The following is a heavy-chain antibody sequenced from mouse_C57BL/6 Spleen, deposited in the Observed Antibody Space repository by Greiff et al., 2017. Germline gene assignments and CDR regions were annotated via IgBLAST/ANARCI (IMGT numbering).Heavy chain of an antibody. J-gene: IGHJ3*01. CDR3: TTFPTAVVPPWVGY. V-gene: IGHV14-1*01. CDR2: IDPEDGDT. Sequence: VQLQQSGAELVRPGASVKLSCTASGFNIKDYYMHWVKQRPEQGLEWIGRIDPEDGDTEYAPKFQGKATMTADTSSNTAYLQLSSLTSEDTAVYYCTTFPTAVVPPWVGYWGQVTLVIVSA. CDR1: GFNIKDYY. D-gene: IGHD1-1*01.